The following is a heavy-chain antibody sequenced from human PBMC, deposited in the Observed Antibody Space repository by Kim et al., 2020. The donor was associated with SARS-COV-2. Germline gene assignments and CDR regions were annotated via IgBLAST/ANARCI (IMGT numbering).Heavy chain of an antibody. V-gene: IGHV3-9*01. Sequence: GYADSVKGRFTIAGDNAKNSLYLQMKSLRAEDTALYYCAKCPINSYYFDYWGQGTLVTVSS. CDR3: AKCPINSYYFDY. J-gene: IGHJ4*02. D-gene: IGHD2-21*01.